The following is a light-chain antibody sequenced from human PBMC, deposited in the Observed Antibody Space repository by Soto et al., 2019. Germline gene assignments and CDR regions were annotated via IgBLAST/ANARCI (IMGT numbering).Light chain of an antibody. CDR3: QQYDDWPET. V-gene: IGKV3-15*01. CDR1: QSVSSN. Sequence: EKVMTQSPATLSVSPGERATLSCRASQSVSSNLAWYQQKPGQAPRLLIYDASTRATGIPARFSGSGSGTEFTLTISSLQSEDLAAYYCQQYDDWPETFGQGTKV. CDR2: DAS. J-gene: IGKJ1*01.